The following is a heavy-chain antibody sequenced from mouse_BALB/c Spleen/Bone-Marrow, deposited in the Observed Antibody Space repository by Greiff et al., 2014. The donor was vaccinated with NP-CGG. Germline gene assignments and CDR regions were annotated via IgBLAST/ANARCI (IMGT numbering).Heavy chain of an antibody. Sequence: QVQLKESGPGLVAPSQSLSITCTVSGFSLTTYGVHWVRQPPGKALEWLGVIWAGGSTNYNSALMSRLSISKDNSKSQVFLKMNSLQTDDTAMYYCARAHYDYVLFDYWGQGTTLTVSS. CDR2: IWAGGST. CDR3: ARAHYDYVLFDY. V-gene: IGHV2-9*02. D-gene: IGHD2-4*01. J-gene: IGHJ2*01. CDR1: GFSLTTYG.